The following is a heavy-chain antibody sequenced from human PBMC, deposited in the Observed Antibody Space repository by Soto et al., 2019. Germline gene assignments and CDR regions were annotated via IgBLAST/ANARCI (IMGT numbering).Heavy chain of an antibody. CDR3: ATASMNTDYYYYMDV. D-gene: IGHD4-17*01. J-gene: IGHJ6*03. V-gene: IGHV1-24*01. CDR2: FDPEDGET. Sequence: ASVTVSCKVSGYTLTELSMHWVRQAPGKGLEWMGGFDPEDGETIYAQKFQGRVTMTEDTSTDTAYMELSSLRSEDTAVYYCATASMNTDYYYYMDVWGKGTTVTVSS. CDR1: GYTLTELS.